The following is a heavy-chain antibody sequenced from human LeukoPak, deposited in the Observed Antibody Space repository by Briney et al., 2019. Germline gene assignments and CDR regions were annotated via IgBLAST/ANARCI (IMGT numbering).Heavy chain of an antibody. D-gene: IGHD5-24*01. Sequence: GGSLRLSCAASGFTFSSYAMSWVRQAPGKGLEWVSAISGRGGSTYYADSVKGRFTISRDNSKNTLYLQMNSLRAEDTAVYYCAKGGDGYNSGSLFDYWGQGTLVTVSS. CDR2: ISGRGGST. J-gene: IGHJ4*02. V-gene: IGHV3-23*01. CDR3: AKGGDGYNSGSLFDY. CDR1: GFTFSSYA.